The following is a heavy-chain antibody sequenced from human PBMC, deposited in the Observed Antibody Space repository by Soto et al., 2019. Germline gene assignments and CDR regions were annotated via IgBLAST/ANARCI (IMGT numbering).Heavy chain of an antibody. CDR3: ANVWGSSGWFYGFNP. CDR1: GFTVATTG. Sequence: QVQLVESGGGVVQPGESLQVACAASGFTVATTGMHWVRQAPGKGLEWVAMISHSGTSKVYIDSVQGRFTISRDNARHNLYLQVSSLRPEDTAIYYCANVWGSSGWFYGFNPWGQGDLVTVSS. CDR2: ISHSGTSK. D-gene: IGHD6-19*01. V-gene: IGHV3-30*18. J-gene: IGHJ5*02.